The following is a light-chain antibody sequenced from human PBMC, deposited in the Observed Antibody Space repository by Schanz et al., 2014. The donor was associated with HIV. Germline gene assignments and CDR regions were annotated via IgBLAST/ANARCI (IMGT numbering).Light chain of an antibody. CDR3: CSYAGTSTFVV. J-gene: IGLJ2*01. CDR2: YVN. CDR1: SSDVGGYNY. V-gene: IGLV2-14*03. Sequence: QSALTQPASVSGSPGQSITISCTGTSSDVGGYNYVSWYQQSPGKAPKLVIFYVNNRPAGISRRFSGSKSGNTASLTFSGLQAEDEADYYCCSYAGTSTFVVFGGGTKLTVL.